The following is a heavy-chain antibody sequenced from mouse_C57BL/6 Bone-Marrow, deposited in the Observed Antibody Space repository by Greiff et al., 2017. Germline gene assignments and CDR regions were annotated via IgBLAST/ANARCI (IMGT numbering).Heavy chain of an antibody. J-gene: IGHJ3*01. V-gene: IGHV1-82*01. D-gene: IGHD2-2*01. CDR1: GYAFSSSW. CDR2: IYPGDGDT. CDR3: AIGGYHAWFAY. Sequence: QVQLQQSGPELVKPGASVKISCKASGYAFSSSWLNWVKQRPGKGLEWIGRIYPGDGDTNYNGKFKGKATLTADKSSSTADMQLSSLTSEYSAVYVCAIGGYHAWFAYWGQGTLVTVSA.